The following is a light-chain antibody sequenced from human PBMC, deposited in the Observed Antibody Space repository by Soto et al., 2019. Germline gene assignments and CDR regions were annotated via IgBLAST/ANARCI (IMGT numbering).Light chain of an antibody. J-gene: IGLJ1*01. CDR1: DNDIGTYNL. V-gene: IGLV2-23*02. Sequence: QSVLTQPASVSGSPGQSITISCTGTDNDIGTYNLVSWYQQCPGTAPKVIIFDVSNRPSGVSSRFSGSKSGSTASLTISALHAEDEADYFCCSYGGSRPDVFGTGTKVTVL. CDR3: CSYGGSRPDV. CDR2: DVS.